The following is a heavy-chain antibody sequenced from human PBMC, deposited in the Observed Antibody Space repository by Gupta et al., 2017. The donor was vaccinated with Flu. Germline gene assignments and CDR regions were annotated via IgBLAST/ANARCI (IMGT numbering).Heavy chain of an antibody. J-gene: IGHJ4*02. Sequence: EVQLLESGGGLVQPGGSLRLSCAASGFTFRSYAMSWVRQAPGKGLEWVSAISGSGGSTYYADSVKGRFTISRDNSKNTLYLQMNSLRAEDTAVYYCAKTAPRSEAVAGTRSRLWGQGTLVTVSS. D-gene: IGHD6-19*01. CDR3: AKTAPRSEAVAGTRSRL. CDR2: ISGSGGST. CDR1: GFTFRSYA. V-gene: IGHV3-23*01.